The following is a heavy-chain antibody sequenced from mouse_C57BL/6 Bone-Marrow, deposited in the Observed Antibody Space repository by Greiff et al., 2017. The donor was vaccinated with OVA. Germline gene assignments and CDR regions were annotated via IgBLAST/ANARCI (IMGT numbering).Heavy chain of an antibody. CDR2: IDPSDSYT. D-gene: IGHD1-1*01. V-gene: IGHV1-69*01. J-gene: IGHJ1*03. Sequence: VQLQQSGAELVMPGASVKLSCKASGYTFTSYWMHWVKQRPGQGLEWIGEIDPSDSYTNYNQKFKGKSTLTVDKSSSTAYMQLSSLTSEDSAVYYCARRKGYYYGSPWYFDVWGTGTTVTVSS. CDR3: ARRKGYYYGSPWYFDV. CDR1: GYTFTSYW.